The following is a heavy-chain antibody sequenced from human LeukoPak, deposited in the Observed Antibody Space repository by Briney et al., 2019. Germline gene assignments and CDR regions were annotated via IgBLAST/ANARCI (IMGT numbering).Heavy chain of an antibody. CDR3: ARSNYYGSGSYYNANWFDP. CDR2: IYHSGST. V-gene: IGHV4-4*02. Sequence: PSETLSLTCAVSGGSISSSNWWSWVRQPPGKGLEWIGEIYHSGSTSYNPSLKSRVTISVDKSKNQFSLKLSSVTAADTAVYYCARSNYYGSGSYYNANWFDPWGQGTLVTVSS. D-gene: IGHD3-10*01. CDR1: GGSISSSNW. J-gene: IGHJ5*02.